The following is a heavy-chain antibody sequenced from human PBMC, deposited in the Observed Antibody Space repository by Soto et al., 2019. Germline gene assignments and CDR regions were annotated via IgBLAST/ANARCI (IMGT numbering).Heavy chain of an antibody. D-gene: IGHD2-2*01. CDR3: ARYIPGVRYYGMDV. CDR1: GFIFSSYA. CDR2: IGESGTPT. J-gene: IGHJ6*02. Sequence: HPGGSLRLSCAASGFIFSSYAMKWVRQAPGKGLEWVSLIGESGTPTYYADSVKGRFTISRDNSGNTLFLEMYSLRAEDTAVYYCARYIPGVRYYGMDVWGQGTTVTVSS. V-gene: IGHV3-23*01.